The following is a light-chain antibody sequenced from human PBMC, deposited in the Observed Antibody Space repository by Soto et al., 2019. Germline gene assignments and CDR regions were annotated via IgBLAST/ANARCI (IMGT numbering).Light chain of an antibody. CDR3: QSYDSSLSGYV. CDR2: DAS. CDR1: AADVGAYNF. Sequence: QSVLTQPRSVSGSPGQSVTISCTGTAADVGAYNFVSWYQLHPGKAPKLMIYDASERPSGVPDRFSASKSANTASLTISGLQAEDEADYYCQSYDSSLSGYVFGTGTKVTVL. V-gene: IGLV2-11*01. J-gene: IGLJ1*01.